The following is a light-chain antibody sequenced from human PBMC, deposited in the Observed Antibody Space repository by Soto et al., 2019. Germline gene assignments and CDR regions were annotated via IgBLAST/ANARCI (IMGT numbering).Light chain of an antibody. CDR2: EVS. J-gene: IGLJ3*02. Sequence: QSALTQPASVSGSPGQSITISCTGTSSDVGGYNFVSWYQHHPGKAPKLMIYEVSNRPSGVSSRFSGSKSGNTASLTISGLQAEDEADYYCSSYTISSTWVFGGGTKLTVL. CDR1: SSDVGGYNF. CDR3: SSYTISSTWV. V-gene: IGLV2-14*01.